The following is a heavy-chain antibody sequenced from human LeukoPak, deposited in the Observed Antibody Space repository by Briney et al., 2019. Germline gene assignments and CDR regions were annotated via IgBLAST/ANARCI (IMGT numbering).Heavy chain of an antibody. CDR3: ARAMYSSGRTLDY. J-gene: IGHJ4*02. CDR1: GFTFSNFN. V-gene: IGHV3-33*05. Sequence: PGGSLGLSCAASGFTFSNFNMHWVRQAPGKGLEWLAYISYDGGNKYYADSVKGRFAISRDNSKNTLYLEMNSLRVEDTAVYYCARAMYSSGRTLDYWGQGTLVTVSS. CDR2: ISYDGGNK. D-gene: IGHD6-19*01.